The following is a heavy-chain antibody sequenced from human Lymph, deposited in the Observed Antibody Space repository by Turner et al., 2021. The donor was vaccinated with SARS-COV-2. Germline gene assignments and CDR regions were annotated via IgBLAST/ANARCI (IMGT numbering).Heavy chain of an antibody. D-gene: IGHD7-27*01. CDR2: IIPICGIA. CDR3: ARERGSISGAVRGMDV. CDR1: GGTFSSYHA. V-gene: IGHV1-69*01. J-gene: IGHJ6*02. Sequence: QVQLVQSGAEVKKPGSSVKVSCKASGGTFSSYHAINWVRQAPGQGLEWMGGIIPICGIANYAQTFQCRGTITADESTNTACMVLCSLRSEDTAVYYCARERGSISGAVRGMDVWGQGTTVTVSS.